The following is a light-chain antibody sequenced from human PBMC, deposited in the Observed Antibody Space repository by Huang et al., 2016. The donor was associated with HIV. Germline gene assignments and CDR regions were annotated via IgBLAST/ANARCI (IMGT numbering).Light chain of an antibody. Sequence: DIQMTQSPSSLSASVGDRVTITCRASQSISSYLNWYQQKPGKAPKLLIYAASILQSGVPSRFSGSGSGTDFTLTISSLQPEDFATYYCQQSYSTLRYTFGQGTKLEIK. CDR1: QSISSY. CDR2: AAS. V-gene: IGKV1-39*01. J-gene: IGKJ2*01. CDR3: QQSYSTLRYT.